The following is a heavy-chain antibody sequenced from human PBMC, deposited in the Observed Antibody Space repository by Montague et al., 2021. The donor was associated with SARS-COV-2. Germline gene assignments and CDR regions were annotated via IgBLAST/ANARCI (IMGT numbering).Heavy chain of an antibody. J-gene: IGHJ4*02. CDR2: TYYRSKWYS. D-gene: IGHD6-19*01. Sequence: CAISGDSVYSNSVAWSWLRQSPSRGLEWLGRTYYRSKWYSDYAPSVRSRLTVNPDASKNEFSLELNYVTPEDTAVYYCVRYSGWFYFDFWGQGTLVTVSS. CDR3: VRYSGWFYFDF. CDR1: GDSVYSNSVA. V-gene: IGHV6-1*01.